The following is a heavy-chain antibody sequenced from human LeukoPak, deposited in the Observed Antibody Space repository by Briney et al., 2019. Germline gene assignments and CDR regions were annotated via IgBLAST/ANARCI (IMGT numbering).Heavy chain of an antibody. D-gene: IGHD2-8*01. CDR1: GFTFSGYW. CDR2: IKQDGSDK. Sequence: GSLRLSCAASGFTFSGYWMSWVRQAPGKGLEWVANIKQDGSDKYYVDSVKGRFTISRDNTKNSLCLQMDSLRAEDTAVYYCARDVSLMYWGQGTLVTVSS. V-gene: IGHV3-7*01. J-gene: IGHJ4*02. CDR3: ARDVSLMY.